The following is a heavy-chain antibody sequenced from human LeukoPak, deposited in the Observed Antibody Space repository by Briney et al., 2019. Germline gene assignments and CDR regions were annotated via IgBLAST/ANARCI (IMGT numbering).Heavy chain of an antibody. CDR1: GGSISSYY. Sequence: SETLSLTCTVSGGSISSYYWSWIRQPPGKGLEWIGYIYYSGSTNYNPSLKSRVTISVDTSKNQFSLKLRSVTAADTAVYYCARGPPDSSGYYSFDPWGQGTLVTVSS. CDR3: ARGPPDSSGYYSFDP. V-gene: IGHV4-59*01. J-gene: IGHJ5*02. D-gene: IGHD3-22*01. CDR2: IYYSGST.